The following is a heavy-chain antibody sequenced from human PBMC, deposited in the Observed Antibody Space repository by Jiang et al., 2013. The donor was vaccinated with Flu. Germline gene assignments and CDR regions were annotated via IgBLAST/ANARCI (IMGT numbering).Heavy chain of an antibody. Sequence: GLVKPSETLSLTCAVSGYSISSGYYWGWIRQPPGKGLEWIGSIYHSGSTYYNPSLKSRVTISVDTSKNQFSLKLSSVTAADTAVYYCARSPYDYVWGSYRTEFDYWGQGTLVTVSS. V-gene: IGHV4-38-2*01. CDR2: IYHSGST. CDR3: ARSPYDYVWGSYRTEFDY. D-gene: IGHD3-16*02. J-gene: IGHJ4*02. CDR1: GYSISSGYY.